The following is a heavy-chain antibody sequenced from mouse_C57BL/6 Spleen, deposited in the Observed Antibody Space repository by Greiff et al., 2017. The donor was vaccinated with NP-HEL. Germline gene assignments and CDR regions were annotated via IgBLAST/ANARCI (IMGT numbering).Heavy chain of an antibody. CDR1: GFNIKDYY. V-gene: IGHV14-2*01. D-gene: IGHD2-12*01. J-gene: IGHJ4*01. Sequence: EVQLQQSGAELVKPGASVKLSCTASGFNIKDYYMHWVKQRTEQGLEWIGRIDPEDGETKYAPTFQGKATITADTSSNTAYLQLSSLTSEDTAVYYCAREGVYDGYYAMDYWGQGTSVTVSA. CDR2: IDPEDGET. CDR3: AREGVYDGYYAMDY.